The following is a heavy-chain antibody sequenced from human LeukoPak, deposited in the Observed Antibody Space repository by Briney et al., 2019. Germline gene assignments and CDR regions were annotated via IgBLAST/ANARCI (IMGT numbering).Heavy chain of an antibody. CDR1: GFTFSNYV. CDR2: ISESGGST. Sequence: PGGSLRLSCAAPGFTFSNYVMSWVRQAPGKGLEWVSGISESGGSTYYADSVKGRFTISRDNSKNTLYLQMNSLRADDTAVYYCAKARNGVNNWFDPWGQGTLVTVFS. J-gene: IGHJ5*02. CDR3: AKARNGVNNWFDP. D-gene: IGHD2-8*01. V-gene: IGHV3-23*01.